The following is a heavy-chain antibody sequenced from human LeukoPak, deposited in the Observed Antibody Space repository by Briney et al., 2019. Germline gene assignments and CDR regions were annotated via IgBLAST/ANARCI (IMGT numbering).Heavy chain of an antibody. D-gene: IGHD2/OR15-2a*01. J-gene: IGHJ4*02. V-gene: IGHV3-9*01. Sequence: GRSLRLSCAASGFTFDDYAMHWVRQAPGKGLEWVSGTSWNSGSIGYADSVKGRFTISRDNAKNSLYLQMNSLRAEDTALYYCAKDIRISGIVSTIGAPGYWGQGTLVTVSS. CDR1: GFTFDDYA. CDR3: AKDIRISGIVSTIGAPGY. CDR2: TSWNSGSI.